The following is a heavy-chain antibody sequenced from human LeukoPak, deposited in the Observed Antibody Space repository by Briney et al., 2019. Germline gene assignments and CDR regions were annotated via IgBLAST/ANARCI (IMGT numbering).Heavy chain of an antibody. CDR3: AKDRGNYDFWSGHSSVAFDI. J-gene: IGHJ3*02. Sequence: GGSLRLSCAASGFTFDDYAMHWVRQAPRKGLEWVSGISWNSGSIGYADSVKGRFTISRDNAKNSLYLQMNSLRAEDTALYYCAKDRGNYDFWSGHSSVAFDIWGQGTMVTVSS. D-gene: IGHD3-3*01. CDR2: ISWNSGSI. V-gene: IGHV3-9*01. CDR1: GFTFDDYA.